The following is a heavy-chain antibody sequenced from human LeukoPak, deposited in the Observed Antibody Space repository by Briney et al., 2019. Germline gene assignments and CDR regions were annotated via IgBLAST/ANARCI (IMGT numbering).Heavy chain of an antibody. CDR2: IYYSGST. CDR1: GGSISSSSYY. CDR3: ARAGHLSVAAPDY. V-gene: IGHV4-39*07. Sequence: SETLSLTCTVSGGSISSSSYYWGWIRQPPGTGLEWIGSIYYSGSTYYNPSLKSRVTISVDTSKNQFSLKLSSVTAADTAVYYCARAGHLSVAAPDYWGQGTLVTVSS. D-gene: IGHD2-15*01. J-gene: IGHJ4*02.